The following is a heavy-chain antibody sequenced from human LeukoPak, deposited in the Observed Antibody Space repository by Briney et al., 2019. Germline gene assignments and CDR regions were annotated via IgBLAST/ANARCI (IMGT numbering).Heavy chain of an antibody. CDR3: ARRIRGYSGYDSVPSDY. D-gene: IGHD5-12*01. V-gene: IGHV5-51*01. J-gene: IGHJ4*02. CDR2: IYPGDSDT. Sequence: GESLKISCKGSGYSFTSYWIGWVRQMPGKGLEWMGIIYPGDSDTRYSPSFQGQVTISADKSISTAYLQWSSLKASDTAMYYCARRIRGYSGYDSVPSDYWGQGTLVTVSS. CDR1: GYSFTSYW.